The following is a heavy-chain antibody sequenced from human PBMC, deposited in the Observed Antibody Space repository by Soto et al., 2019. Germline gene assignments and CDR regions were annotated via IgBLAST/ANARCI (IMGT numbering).Heavy chain of an antibody. CDR2: ISPDNGNT. J-gene: IGHJ6*02. CDR3: ARALGYSGYAGMDV. D-gene: IGHD5-12*01. CDR1: GYTFTIYG. Sequence: GPSVKVSCKASGYTFTIYGINWVRQAPGQGLEWMGWISPDNGNTNYAQKLQGRVTMTTDTSTSTAYMELRSLRSDDTAVYYCARALGYSGYAGMDVWGQGTSVTVSS. V-gene: IGHV1-18*01.